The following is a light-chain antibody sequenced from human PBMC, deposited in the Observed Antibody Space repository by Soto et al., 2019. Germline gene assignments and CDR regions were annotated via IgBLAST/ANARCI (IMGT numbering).Light chain of an antibody. J-gene: IGKJ1*01. V-gene: IGKV1-16*01. CDR1: QGIKNY. CDR3: QQHNDYPRT. CDR2: GAF. Sequence: DIQMTQSPSSLSASVGDRVTITCRASQGIKNYLAWFQQKPGKAPESLIYGAFSLHTGVPSRFSGSGNGTDFTLTISSLQPEDFATYYCQQHNDYPRTFGQGTTVEIK.